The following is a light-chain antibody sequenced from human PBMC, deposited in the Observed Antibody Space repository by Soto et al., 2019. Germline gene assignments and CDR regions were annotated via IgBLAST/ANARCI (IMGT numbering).Light chain of an antibody. CDR2: GAS. J-gene: IGKJ1*01. CDR3: QQSYTIPWM. CDR1: QFIDSN. V-gene: IGKV3-15*01. Sequence: EIVMTQSPATLSVSPGDRATLSCRASQFIDSNLAWYQQKPGQAPRLLIYGASTRATGFPARFSGSGSGTEFTLTISSLQPEDFATYYCQQSYTIPWMFGQGTKVEIK.